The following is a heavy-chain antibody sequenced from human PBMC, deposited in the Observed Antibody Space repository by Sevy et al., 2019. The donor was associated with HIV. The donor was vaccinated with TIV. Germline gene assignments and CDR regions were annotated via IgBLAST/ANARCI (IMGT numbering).Heavy chain of an antibody. CDR2: ISAYNGNT. J-gene: IGHJ4*02. D-gene: IGHD6-6*01. CDR1: GYTFTSYG. CDR3: AREFGDMAARLLDY. Sequence: ASVKVSCKASGYTFTSYGISWVRQAPGQGLEWMGWISAYNGNTNYAQKLQGRVTMTTDTSTSTAYMELRSLRSDDTAGYYCAREFGDMAARLLDYWGQGTLVTVSS. V-gene: IGHV1-18*01.